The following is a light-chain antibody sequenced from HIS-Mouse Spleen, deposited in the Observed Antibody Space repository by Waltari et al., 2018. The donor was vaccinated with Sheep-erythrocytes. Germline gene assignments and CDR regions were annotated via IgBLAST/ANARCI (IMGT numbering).Light chain of an antibody. CDR1: SLRRYY. J-gene: IGLJ2*01. Sequence: SSELTQDPAVSVALGQTVRITCQGDSLRRYYASWFQQKPGQAPVIVIYGKNNRPSGIPDRFSGSSSGNTASLTITGAQAEDEADFYCNSRDSSGNHLGVVFGGGTKLTVL. CDR2: GKN. V-gene: IGLV3-19*01. CDR3: NSRDSSGNHLGVV.